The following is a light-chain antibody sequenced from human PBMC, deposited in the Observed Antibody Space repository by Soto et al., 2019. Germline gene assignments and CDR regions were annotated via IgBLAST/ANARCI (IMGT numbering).Light chain of an antibody. Sequence: IRMTQSPSSFSASTGDRVTISCRASQGISSYLAWYQQKPGKAPKVLIYKASSVEGGVPSRFSGSGSGTEFTLTISSLQPDDFATYYCQQKNSYWTFGQGTKVDIK. CDR3: QQKNSYWT. V-gene: IGKV1-5*03. CDR1: QGISSY. J-gene: IGKJ1*01. CDR2: KAS.